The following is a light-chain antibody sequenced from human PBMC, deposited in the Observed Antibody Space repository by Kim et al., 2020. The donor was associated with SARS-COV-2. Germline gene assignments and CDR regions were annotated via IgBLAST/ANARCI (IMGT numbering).Light chain of an antibody. J-gene: IGKJ1*01. V-gene: IGKV1-27*01. Sequence: ASVEDVVTITCRASQDIANYLAWYQQKPGKVPKLLVYAASALKSGVPSRFSGRRSGTDFTLTISNLQPEDVATYYCQKYDSAPWTFGQGTKVDIK. CDR1: QDIANY. CDR3: QKYDSAPWT. CDR2: AAS.